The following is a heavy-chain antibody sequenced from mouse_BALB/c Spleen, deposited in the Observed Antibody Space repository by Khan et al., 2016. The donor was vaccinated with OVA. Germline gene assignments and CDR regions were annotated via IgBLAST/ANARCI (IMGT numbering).Heavy chain of an antibody. J-gene: IGHJ3*01. Sequence: VQLQESGAELARPGASVKMSCKASGYTFTSYTIHWIKMRPGQGLEWIGYINPSNGYTTYNQKFKDKATLTADKSSTTAYMQLSSLTSDDSAVDDCVRDGAYYRKEGWFDYWGLGTLVTVSA. CDR2: INPSNGYT. D-gene: IGHD2-14*01. V-gene: IGHV1-4*01. CDR1: GYTFTSYT. CDR3: VRDGAYYRKEGWFDY.